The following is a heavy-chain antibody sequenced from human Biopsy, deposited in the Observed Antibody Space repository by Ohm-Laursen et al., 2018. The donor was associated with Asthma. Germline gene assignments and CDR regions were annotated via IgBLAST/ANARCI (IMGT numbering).Heavy chain of an antibody. CDR1: GFTFSSYA. V-gene: IGHV1-69*01. CDR3: ARLATRYSYGRIYYSYGMDV. D-gene: IGHD5-18*01. CDR2: ITPIYGIT. Sequence: GSSVKVSCKPSGFTFSSYAFTWVRQAPGQGLEWLGGITPIYGITDYAQKFQGRLSITADGSKTTAYMELNSLTFEDTAVYFCARLATRYSYGRIYYSYGMDVWGQGTTVTVSS. J-gene: IGHJ6*02.